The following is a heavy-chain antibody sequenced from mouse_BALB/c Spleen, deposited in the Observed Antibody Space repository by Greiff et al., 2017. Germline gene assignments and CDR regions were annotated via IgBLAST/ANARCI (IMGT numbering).Heavy chain of an antibody. Sequence: VQLKQSGAELVKPGASVKLSCTASGFNIKDTYMHWVKQRPEQGLEWIGRIDPANGNTKYDPKFQGKATITADTSSNTAYLQLSSLTSEDTAVYYCARGGNYGGAMDYWGQGTSVTVSS. D-gene: IGHD2-1*01. CDR3: ARGGNYGGAMDY. CDR1: GFNIKDTY. V-gene: IGHV14-3*02. CDR2: IDPANGNT. J-gene: IGHJ4*01.